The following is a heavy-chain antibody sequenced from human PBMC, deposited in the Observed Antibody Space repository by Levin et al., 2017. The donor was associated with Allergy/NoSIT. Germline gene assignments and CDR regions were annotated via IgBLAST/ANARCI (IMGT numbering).Heavy chain of an antibody. J-gene: IGHJ3*02. V-gene: IGHV4-59*08. CDR3: AKGQWLVIDVFKI. Sequence: SSETLSLTCTVSGGSISNSYWGWIRQPPGKGLEWIGNIHYSGSTNYNPSLKSRVTISVDTSKNQFSLKLSSVTAADTAAYYCAKGQWLVIDVFKIWGQGTVVTVSS. D-gene: IGHD6-19*01. CDR2: IHYSGST. CDR1: GGSISNSY.